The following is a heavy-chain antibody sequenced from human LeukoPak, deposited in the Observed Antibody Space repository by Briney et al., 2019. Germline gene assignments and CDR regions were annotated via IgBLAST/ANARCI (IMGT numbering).Heavy chain of an antibody. D-gene: IGHD2-21*01. J-gene: IGHJ4*02. Sequence: SETLSLTCTVSGGSINNYYWIWIRQPPGKGLEWIGNIYSSGSTNYNPSLKSRFTMSVDTSKNQFSLNMSSVTAADTAVYYCARGKGGAFYFFDSWGQGTLVTVSS. CDR2: IYSSGST. CDR1: GGSINNYY. V-gene: IGHV4-4*08. CDR3: ARGKGGAFYFFDS.